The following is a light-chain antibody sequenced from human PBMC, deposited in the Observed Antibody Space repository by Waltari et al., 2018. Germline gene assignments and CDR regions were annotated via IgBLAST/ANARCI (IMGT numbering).Light chain of an antibody. CDR1: KLGAQY. CDR2: QDT. V-gene: IGLV3-1*01. Sequence: SYELTRPPSVSVSPGQTASIPCPGDKLGAQYACWYQQKPGQSPLVVIYQDTKRPSGIPERFSGSNSGNTATLTISGTQAMDEADYYCQAWDSSTAVFGGGTKLTVL. CDR3: QAWDSSTAV. J-gene: IGLJ2*01.